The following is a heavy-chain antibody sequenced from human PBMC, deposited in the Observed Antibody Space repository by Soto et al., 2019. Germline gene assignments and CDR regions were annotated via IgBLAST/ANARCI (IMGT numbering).Heavy chain of an antibody. CDR1: GFTFSSYS. Sequence: GGSLRLSCTASGFTFSSYSMHWVRQAPGKGLEWVSSIGTRSDIYYADSVKGRFTISRDNAKNSLSLQMNSMTAEDTAVYYCAREETAWPLAYGLDVWGQGTTVTVSS. V-gene: IGHV3-21*01. CDR2: IGTRSDI. CDR3: AREETAWPLAYGLDV. J-gene: IGHJ6*02. D-gene: IGHD2-21*02.